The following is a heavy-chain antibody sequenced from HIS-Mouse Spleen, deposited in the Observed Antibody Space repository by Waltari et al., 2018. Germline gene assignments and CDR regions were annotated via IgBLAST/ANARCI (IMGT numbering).Heavy chain of an antibody. CDR1: AFAFLSYG. V-gene: IGHV3-30*18. CDR3: AKDKHHAFDY. Sequence: QVQLVESGGGVVQPGRSLRLSCSAAAFAFLSYGMHWDRQAPGKGLEWVAVISDDGSNKYYADSVKGRFTISRDNSKNTLYLQMNSLRAEDTAVYYCAKDKHHAFDYWGQGTLVTVSS. J-gene: IGHJ4*02. CDR2: ISDDGSNK.